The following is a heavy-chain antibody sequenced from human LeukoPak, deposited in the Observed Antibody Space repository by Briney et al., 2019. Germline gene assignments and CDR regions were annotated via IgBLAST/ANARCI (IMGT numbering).Heavy chain of an antibody. CDR3: ARGLRVATITSDY. V-gene: IGHV4-34*01. CDR2: INHSGST. J-gene: IGHJ4*02. Sequence: GSLRLSCAASGFTFSSYAMSWVRQAPGKGLEWIGEINHSGSTNYNPSLKSRVTISVDTSKNQFSLKLSSVTAADTAVYYCARGLRVATITSDYWGQGTLVTVSS. D-gene: IGHD5-24*01. CDR1: GFTFSSYA.